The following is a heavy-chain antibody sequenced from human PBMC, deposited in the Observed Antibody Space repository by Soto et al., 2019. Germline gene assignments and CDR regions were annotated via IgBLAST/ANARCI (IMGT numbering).Heavy chain of an antibody. CDR1: GFTFDDYA. Sequence: EVQVVESGGGLVQPGTSLRLSCVASGFTFDDYAMHWVRQAPGKGLEWVSGLNWNGDNRGYADSVKGRFTISRDNAKNSLYLQINSVRPDDTAMYYCAKGVASGWDSASFDYWGQGTLVTVSS. CDR3: AKGVASGWDSASFDY. J-gene: IGHJ4*02. V-gene: IGHV3-9*01. CDR2: LNWNGDNR. D-gene: IGHD6-19*01.